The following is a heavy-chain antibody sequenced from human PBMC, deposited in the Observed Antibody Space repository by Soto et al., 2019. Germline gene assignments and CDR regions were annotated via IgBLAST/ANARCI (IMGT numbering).Heavy chain of an antibody. CDR2: IIPILGIA. J-gene: IGHJ4*02. CDR1: GGTFSSYT. D-gene: IGHD3-3*01. CDR3: ARDDYDLGGDY. Sequence: QVQLVQSGAEVNKPGSSVKVSCKASGGTFSSYTISWVRQAPGQGLEWMGRIIPILGIANYAQKFQGRVTITADKSTSTAYMELSSLRSEDTAVYYRARDDYDLGGDYCCQGTLVTVSS. V-gene: IGHV1-69*08.